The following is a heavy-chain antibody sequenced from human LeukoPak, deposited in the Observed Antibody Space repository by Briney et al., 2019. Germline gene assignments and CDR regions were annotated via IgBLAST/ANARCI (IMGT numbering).Heavy chain of an antibody. Sequence: SETLSLTCTVSGGSISSGGYYWSWIRQHPGKGLEWIGYIYYSGSTYYNPPLKSRVTISVDTSKNQLSLKLSSVTAADTAVYYCARQYCSGGSCYYNWFDPWGQGTLATVSS. CDR2: IYYSGST. CDR3: ARQYCSGGSCYYNWFDP. D-gene: IGHD2-15*01. V-gene: IGHV4-31*03. J-gene: IGHJ5*02. CDR1: GGSISSGGYY.